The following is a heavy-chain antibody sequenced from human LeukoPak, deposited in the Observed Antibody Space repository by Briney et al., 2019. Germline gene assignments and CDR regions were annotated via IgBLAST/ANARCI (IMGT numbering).Heavy chain of an antibody. D-gene: IGHD1-26*01. V-gene: IGHV3-7*04. CDR1: GFTFSSYW. CDR3: ARGSGGSEYYFDY. J-gene: IGHJ4*02. Sequence: GGSLRLSCAASGFTFSSYWMSWVRQAPGKGLEWVANIKQDRSAKYYVDSVKGRFIISRDNAKNSLYLQMNSLRAEDTAVYYCARGSGGSEYYFDYWGQGTLVTVSS. CDR2: IKQDRSAK.